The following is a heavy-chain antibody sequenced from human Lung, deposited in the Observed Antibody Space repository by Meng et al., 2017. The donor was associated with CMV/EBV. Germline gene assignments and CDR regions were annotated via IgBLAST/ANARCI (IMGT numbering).Heavy chain of an antibody. CDR1: GGSVSTGGYY. Sequence: SETLSLXCTVSGGSVSTGGYYWTWIRQPPGKGLEWIGYIYYTGDTHYKSSLRSRLAISLDASKNQVSLKLNSVTAADTAVYYCARDLLGSSSWSYDAFDIWGQGITVTVSS. D-gene: IGHD6-13*01. CDR2: IYYTGDT. J-gene: IGHJ3*02. V-gene: IGHV4-61*08. CDR3: ARDLLGSSSWSYDAFDI.